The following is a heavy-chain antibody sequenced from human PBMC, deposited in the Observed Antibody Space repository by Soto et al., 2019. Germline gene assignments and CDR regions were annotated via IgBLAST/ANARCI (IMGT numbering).Heavy chain of an antibody. D-gene: IGHD4-17*01. CDR1: DSSINSNYY. CDR3: ARGLYGGNFDY. Sequence: SETLSLTCGVSDSSINSNYYWLWIRQPPGKGLEWIGAIHHSGTTYYTPSLKSRVTISMDMSKNHFSLRLTSVTAADTAIYYCARGLYGGNFDYGGQGTPVTVSS. CDR2: IHHSGTT. V-gene: IGHV4-38-2*01. J-gene: IGHJ4*02.